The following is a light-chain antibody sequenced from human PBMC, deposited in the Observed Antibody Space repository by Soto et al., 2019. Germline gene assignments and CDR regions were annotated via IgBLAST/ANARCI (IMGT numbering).Light chain of an antibody. CDR1: QSINNL. V-gene: IGKV1-5*01. CDR2: DVS. CDR3: QQYESYSPLT. Sequence: DVQMTQSPSTLSASVGDRVTITFRFSQSINNLLAWYQQKPGKAPKFLIYDVSTLESGVPSRFSGRRSGTEFTLTIAGLQPEDFATYYCQQYESYSPLTFGGGTKVDIK. J-gene: IGKJ4*01.